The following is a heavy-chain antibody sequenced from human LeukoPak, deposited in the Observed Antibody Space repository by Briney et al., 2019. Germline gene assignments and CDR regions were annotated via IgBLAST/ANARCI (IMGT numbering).Heavy chain of an antibody. V-gene: IGHV4-31*03. CDR3: ARVGVAAKSSRYFDY. D-gene: IGHD2-15*01. J-gene: IGHJ4*02. CDR2: IHYSGST. Sequence: SETLPLSCTVSVGSISSGVYYWSWIPQPRGEGLERIGYIHYSGSTYYNPSLKSRVTISVDTSKKQFSLKLSSVTAADTAVYYCARVGVAAKSSRYFDYWGQGTLVTVSS. CDR1: VGSISSGVYY.